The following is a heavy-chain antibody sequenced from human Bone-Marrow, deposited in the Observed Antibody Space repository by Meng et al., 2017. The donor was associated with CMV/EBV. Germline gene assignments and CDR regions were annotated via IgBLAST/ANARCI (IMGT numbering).Heavy chain of an antibody. J-gene: IGHJ4*02. D-gene: IGHD3-3*01. CDR1: GFTFSSYS. V-gene: IGHV3-48*04. Sequence: GGSLRLSCAASGFTFSSYSMNWVRQAPGKGLEWVSYISSSSSTIYYADSVKGRFTISRDNAKNSLYLQMNSLRAEDTAVYYCARMTIFGFDYWGQGTLVTVSS. CDR2: ISSSSSTI. CDR3: ARMTIFGFDY.